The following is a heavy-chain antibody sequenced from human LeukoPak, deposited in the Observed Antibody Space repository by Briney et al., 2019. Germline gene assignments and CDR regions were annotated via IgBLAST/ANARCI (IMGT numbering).Heavy chain of an antibody. CDR2: INGRGGST. J-gene: IGHJ4*02. CDR1: GFTFSSYA. D-gene: IGHD3-22*01. Sequence: GGSLRLSCAASGFTFSSYAMSWVRQAPGEGLEWVSAINGRGGSTYYADSVKGRFTISRDNSKNTLYLQMNSLRAEDTAVYDCAKYYYDSSGHRPFDYWGQGTLVTVSS. V-gene: IGHV3-23*01. CDR3: AKYYYDSSGHRPFDY.